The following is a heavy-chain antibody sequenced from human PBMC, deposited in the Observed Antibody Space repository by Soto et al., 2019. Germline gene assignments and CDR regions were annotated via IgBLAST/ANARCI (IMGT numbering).Heavy chain of an antibody. CDR1: GGTFSSYA. Sequence: QVQLVQSGAEVKKPGSSVKVSCKASGGTFSSYAISWVRQAPGQGLEWMGGIIPIFGTANDAQKFQGRVTITADESTSTAYMELSSLRSEDSAVYYCARDSRYCSGGSCYFLPGIDYWGQGTLVTVSS. V-gene: IGHV1-69*12. CDR3: ARDSRYCSGGSCYFLPGIDY. CDR2: IIPIFGTA. D-gene: IGHD2-15*01. J-gene: IGHJ4*02.